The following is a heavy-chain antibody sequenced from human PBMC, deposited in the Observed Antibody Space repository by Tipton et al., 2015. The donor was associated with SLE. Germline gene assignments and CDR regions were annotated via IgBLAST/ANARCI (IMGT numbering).Heavy chain of an antibody. CDR2: LRSDGNFN. D-gene: IGHD5/OR15-5a*01. Sequence: SLRLSCAASGFVFSTSGMHWVRQAPGKGLEWVAFLRSDGNFNYHADSVKGRFTIFRDNSKNALYLQMTGPRVDDTAVYFCAKVSNPHHYFDSWGQGTLVTVTS. CDR3: AKVSNPHHYFDS. J-gene: IGHJ4*02. V-gene: IGHV3-30*02. CDR1: GFVFSTSG.